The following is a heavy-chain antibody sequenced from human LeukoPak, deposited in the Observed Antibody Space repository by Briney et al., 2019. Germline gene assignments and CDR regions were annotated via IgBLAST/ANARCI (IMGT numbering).Heavy chain of an antibody. V-gene: IGHV2-5*02. D-gene: IGHD2-15*01. CDR3: GVGGGGGVSYFNY. CDR1: GFSLSTRDVG. Sequence: KRSGPTLVNPTQTLTLTCTFSGFSLSTRDVGVGWIRQPPGKALEWLALIYWDDYKHYSPSLKSRLTITKDTSKNQLVLTLTNIAHVGLGLCCCGVGGGGGVSYFNYWGQGTLVTVSS. CDR2: IYWDDYK. J-gene: IGHJ4*02.